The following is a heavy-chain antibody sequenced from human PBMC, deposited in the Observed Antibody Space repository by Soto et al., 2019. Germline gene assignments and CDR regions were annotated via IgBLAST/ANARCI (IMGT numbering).Heavy chain of an antibody. V-gene: IGHV3-23*01. D-gene: IGHD3-10*01. J-gene: IGHJ3*02. Sequence: PGGSLRLSCAASGFTFSGYAMSWVRQAPGKGLEWVSAISGSGGSTYYADSVKGRFTISRDNSKNTLYLQMNSLRAEDTAVYYCVKGSSWGSGSYDAFDIWGQGTMVTVSS. CDR2: ISGSGGST. CDR3: VKGSSWGSGSYDAFDI. CDR1: GFTFSGYA.